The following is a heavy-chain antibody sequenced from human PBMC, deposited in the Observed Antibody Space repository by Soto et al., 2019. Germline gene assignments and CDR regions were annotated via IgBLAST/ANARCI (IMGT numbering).Heavy chain of an antibody. V-gene: IGHV3-23*01. D-gene: IGHD3-10*01. CDR2: ISGSGGDT. CDR1: GFTFSSYT. Sequence: PGGSLRLSCAASGFTFSSYTMRWVRQAPGKGLEWVSTISGSGGDTYYADSVKGRFTISRDNSKNTLYLQMNSLRAEDTAVYYCAKGKSDTMVRGVTYYYNGMDVWGQGTTVTVSS. CDR3: AKGKSDTMVRGVTYYYNGMDV. J-gene: IGHJ6*02.